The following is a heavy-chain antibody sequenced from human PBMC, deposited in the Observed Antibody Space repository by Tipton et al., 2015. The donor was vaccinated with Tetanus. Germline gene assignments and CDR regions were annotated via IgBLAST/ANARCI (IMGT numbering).Heavy chain of an antibody. Sequence: SLRLSCSVSGGSIINNNWWTWVRQPPGKGLEWIGEIYHSGRTNYNPSLETRVTISVDESENQFSLNLMSVTAADTAVYYCARGSTMFFWGQGTLVTVSS. CDR1: GGSIINNNW. D-gene: IGHD3-10*02. J-gene: IGHJ4*02. CDR2: IYHSGRT. CDR3: ARGSTMFF. V-gene: IGHV4-4*02.